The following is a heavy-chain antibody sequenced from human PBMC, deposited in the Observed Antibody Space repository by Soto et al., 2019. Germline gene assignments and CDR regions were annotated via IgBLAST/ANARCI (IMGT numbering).Heavy chain of an antibody. CDR1: GYTFTSYA. D-gene: IGHD6-19*01. J-gene: IGHJ5*02. V-gene: IGHV1-3*01. Sequence: QVQLVQSGAEVKKPGASVKVSCKASGYTFTSYAMHWVRQAPGQRLEGMGWINDGNGNTKYSQKFQGRVTITRDTSVSTAYLELSSQRSEDTAVDYCAGNGLIAVAGTGWFDPWGQGTLVTVSS. CDR3: AGNGLIAVAGTGWFDP. CDR2: INDGNGNT.